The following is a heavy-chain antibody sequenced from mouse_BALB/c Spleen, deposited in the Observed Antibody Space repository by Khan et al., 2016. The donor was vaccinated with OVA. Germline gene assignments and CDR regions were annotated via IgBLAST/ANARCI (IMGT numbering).Heavy chain of an antibody. Sequence: VRLQQSGPELVKPGASVKIPCKASGYTFTDYNMDWVRQSHGKSLEWVGDINPNNGGSIFNRKFKGKATLTVDKSSSTAYIDLRSLTSEDAAVYYCARRSIYYVNSYAIDYWGQGTSVTVSS. D-gene: IGHD2-1*01. V-gene: IGHV1-18*01. CDR1: GYTFTDYN. J-gene: IGHJ4*01. CDR2: INPNNGGS. CDR3: ARRSIYYVNSYAIDY.